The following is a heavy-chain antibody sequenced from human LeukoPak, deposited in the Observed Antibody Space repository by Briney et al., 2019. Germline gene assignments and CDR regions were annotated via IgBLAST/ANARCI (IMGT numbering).Heavy chain of an antibody. CDR1: GFTFSDYY. CDR2: ISSSGSTI. J-gene: IGHJ4*02. Sequence: GGSLRLSCAASGFTFSDYYMSWIRQAPGKGLEWVSYISSSGSTIYYADSVKGRFTISRDNAKNSLYLQINSLRAEDTAVYYCARAGITLPYYFDYWGQGTLVTVSS. CDR3: ARAGITLPYYFDY. V-gene: IGHV3-11*04. D-gene: IGHD3-10*01.